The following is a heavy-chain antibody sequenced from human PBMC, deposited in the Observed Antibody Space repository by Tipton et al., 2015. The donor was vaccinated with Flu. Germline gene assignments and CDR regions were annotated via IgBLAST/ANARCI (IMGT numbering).Heavy chain of an antibody. Sequence: LRLSCAVYGGSFSGYYWSWIRQPPGKGLEWIGEINHSGSTNYNPSLKSRVTISVDTSKNQFSLKLSSVTAADTAVHYCARRAMVRGFSSLNGMDVWGQGTTVTVSS. CDR1: GGSFSGYY. D-gene: IGHD3-10*01. J-gene: IGHJ6*02. CDR3: ARRAMVRGFSSLNGMDV. V-gene: IGHV4-34*01. CDR2: INHSGST.